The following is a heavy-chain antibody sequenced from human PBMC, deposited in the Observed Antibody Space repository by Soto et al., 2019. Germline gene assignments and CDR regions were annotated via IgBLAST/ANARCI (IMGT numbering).Heavy chain of an antibody. D-gene: IGHD6-13*01. CDR3: ARDDPPYLRIAAAGTYYYYGMDV. V-gene: IGHV1-69*13. Sequence: SVKVSCKASGGTFSSYAISWVRQAPGQGLEWMGGIIPIFGTANYAQKFQGRVTITADGSTSTAYMELSSLRSEDTAVYYCARDDPPYLRIAAAGTYYYYGMDVWGQGTTVTVSS. J-gene: IGHJ6*02. CDR2: IIPIFGTA. CDR1: GGTFSSYA.